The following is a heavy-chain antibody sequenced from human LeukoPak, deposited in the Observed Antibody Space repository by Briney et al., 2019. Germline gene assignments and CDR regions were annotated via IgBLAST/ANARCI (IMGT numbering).Heavy chain of an antibody. J-gene: IGHJ6*02. D-gene: IGHD3-10*01. CDR1: GFTFSSYA. Sequence: GGSLRLSCAASGFTFSSYAMSWVRQAPGKGLEWISYISSFSSTTYYADSVKGRFTISRDNAKKSLYLQMNSLRAEDTAVYYCARDPWELGVYYGLDVWGQGTTVTVSS. CDR2: ISSFSSTT. CDR3: ARDPWELGVYYGLDV. V-gene: IGHV3-48*01.